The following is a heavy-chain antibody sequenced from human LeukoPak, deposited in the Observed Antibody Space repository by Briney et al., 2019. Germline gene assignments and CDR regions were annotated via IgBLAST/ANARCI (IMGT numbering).Heavy chain of an antibody. J-gene: IGHJ4*02. V-gene: IGHV4-4*07. CDR1: GGSFSVYP. CDR2: VEASGYS. Sequence: SETLSLTCTVSGGSFSVYPWSWIRQPAQKRLEWIGLVEASGYSNYNPSLTSRVTMSLDTCKKQLSLRLSSVTAADTAVYYCARDGLYSNGYSYFDYWGQGTLVTVSP. CDR3: ARDGLYSNGYSYFDY. D-gene: IGHD3-22*01.